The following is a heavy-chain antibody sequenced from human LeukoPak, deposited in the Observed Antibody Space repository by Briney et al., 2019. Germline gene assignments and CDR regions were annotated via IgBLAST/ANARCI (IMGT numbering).Heavy chain of an antibody. CDR2: IYYTGST. D-gene: IGHD5/OR15-5a*01. J-gene: IGHJ5*02. CDR3: ARDSGIGVPSAGIVLGWFDP. V-gene: IGHV4-39*01. CDR1: GGSISSSLYY. Sequence: KPSETLSLTCTVSGGSISSSLYYWGWIRQPPGKGLEWIGSIYYTGSTYYNPSLKSRVTISGDTSKSQFSLKLSSVTAADTAFYYCARDSGIGVPSAGIVLGWFDPWGQGTLVTVSS.